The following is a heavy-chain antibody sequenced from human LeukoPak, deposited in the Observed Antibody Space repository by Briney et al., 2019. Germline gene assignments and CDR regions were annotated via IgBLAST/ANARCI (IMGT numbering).Heavy chain of an antibody. D-gene: IGHD2-2*01. CDR2: IRYDGTNT. CDR1: GFTFSSYG. J-gene: IGHJ3*02. CDR3: AKPLGYCSSTSCQSVFDI. V-gene: IGHV3-30*02. Sequence: GGSLRLSCAASGFTFSSYGMHWVRQAPGKGLEWVAFIRYDGTNTYYADFVKGRFTVSRDNSKNTLYLQMNSLRAEDTAVYYCAKPLGYCSSTSCQSVFDIWGQGTMVTVSS.